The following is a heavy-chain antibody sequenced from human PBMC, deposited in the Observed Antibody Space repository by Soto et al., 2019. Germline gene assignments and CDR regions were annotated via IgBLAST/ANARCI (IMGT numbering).Heavy chain of an antibody. Sequence: GGSLRLSCAASGFTFSNAWMSWVRQAPGKGLEWVGRIKSKTDGGTTDYAAPVKGRFTSSRDDSKNTLYLHMNSLKTAATAVYSCTTELGYYFDYWGQGTLVTVSS. CDR1: GFTFSNAW. CDR3: TTELGYYFDY. CDR2: IKSKTDGGTT. J-gene: IGHJ4*02. D-gene: IGHD7-27*01. V-gene: IGHV3-15*01.